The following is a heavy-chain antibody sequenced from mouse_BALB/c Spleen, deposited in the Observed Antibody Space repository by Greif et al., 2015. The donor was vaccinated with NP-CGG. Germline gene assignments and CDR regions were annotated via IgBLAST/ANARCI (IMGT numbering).Heavy chain of an antibody. Sequence: EVKLVESGPSLVEPSQTLSLTCSVTGDSITSGYWNWIRKFPGNKLEYMGYISYSGSTYYNPSLKSRISITRDTSKNQYYLQLNSVTTEDTATYYCARCYDGYYVGWFAYWGQGTLVTVSA. CDR1: GDSITSGY. D-gene: IGHD2-3*01. CDR3: ARCYDGYYVGWFAY. J-gene: IGHJ3*01. V-gene: IGHV3-8*02. CDR2: ISYSGST.